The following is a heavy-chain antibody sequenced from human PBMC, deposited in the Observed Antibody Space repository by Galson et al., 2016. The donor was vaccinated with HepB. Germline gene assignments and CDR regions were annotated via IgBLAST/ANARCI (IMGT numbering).Heavy chain of an antibody. Sequence: SLRLSCAASGFTFSNYAMNWVRQAPGKGLEWVAMILSDGSYRYYAESVKGRFTISRDNSKNTLYLQMNSLRVEDTAVYYCAGEPGIPNGMDVWGQGTTVTVSS. CDR3: AGEPGIPNGMDV. CDR1: GFTFSNYA. CDR2: ILSDGSYR. V-gene: IGHV3-30*03. D-gene: IGHD1-14*01. J-gene: IGHJ6*02.